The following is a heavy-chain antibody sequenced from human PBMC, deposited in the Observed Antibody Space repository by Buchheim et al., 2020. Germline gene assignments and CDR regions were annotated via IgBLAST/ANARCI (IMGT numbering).Heavy chain of an antibody. Sequence: EVQLMESGGGLVKPGGSLRLSCAASGFTFSSYSMNWVRQAPGKGLEWVSSISSSSSYIYYADSVKGRFTISRDNAKNSLYLQMNSLRAEDTAVYYCASPQPQPSKYCSGGSCYSYYYYGMDVWGQGTT. CDR2: ISSSSSYI. CDR3: ASPQPQPSKYCSGGSCYSYYYYGMDV. J-gene: IGHJ6*02. V-gene: IGHV3-21*01. D-gene: IGHD2-15*01. CDR1: GFTFSSYS.